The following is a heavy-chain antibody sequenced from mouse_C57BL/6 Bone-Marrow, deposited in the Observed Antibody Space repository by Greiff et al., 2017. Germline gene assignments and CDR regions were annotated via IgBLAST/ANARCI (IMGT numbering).Heavy chain of an antibody. Sequence: QVQLKQPGAELVKPGASVKLSCKASGYTFTSYWMHWVKQRPGQGLEWIGMIHPNSGSTNYTEKFKSKATLTVDKSYSTAYMQLSSLTSEDSAVYYCAKVLRGSYWGQGTLVTVSA. CDR1: GYTFTSYW. V-gene: IGHV1-64*01. J-gene: IGHJ3*01. CDR3: AKVLRGSY. D-gene: IGHD1-1*01. CDR2: IHPNSGST.